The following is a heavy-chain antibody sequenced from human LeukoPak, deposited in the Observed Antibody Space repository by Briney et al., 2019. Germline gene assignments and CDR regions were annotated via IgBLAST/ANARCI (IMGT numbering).Heavy chain of an antibody. CDR3: ATSRRDTAMAALDY. Sequence: SETLSLTCTVSGGSISSYYWSWIRQPPGKGLEWIGYIYYSGRTNYNPSLKSRITILVDTSKNQFSLKLSSVTAADTAVYYCATSRRDTAMAALDYWGQGTLVTVSS. CDR1: GGSISSYY. J-gene: IGHJ4*02. V-gene: IGHV4-59*01. D-gene: IGHD5-18*01. CDR2: IYYSGRT.